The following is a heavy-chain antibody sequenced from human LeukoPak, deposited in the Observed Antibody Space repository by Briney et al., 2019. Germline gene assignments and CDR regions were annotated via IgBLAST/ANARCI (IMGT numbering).Heavy chain of an antibody. D-gene: IGHD1-26*01. Sequence: GESLKISCKGSGYSFTSYWIGWVRQMPGKGLEWMGIIYPADSDTRYSPSFQGQVTMSADKSINTAYLQWSSLKAADTALYYCARPLLVGGTGGDAFDIWGQGTVVTVSS. V-gene: IGHV5-51*01. CDR3: ARPLLVGGTGGDAFDI. J-gene: IGHJ3*02. CDR1: GYSFTSYW. CDR2: IYPADSDT.